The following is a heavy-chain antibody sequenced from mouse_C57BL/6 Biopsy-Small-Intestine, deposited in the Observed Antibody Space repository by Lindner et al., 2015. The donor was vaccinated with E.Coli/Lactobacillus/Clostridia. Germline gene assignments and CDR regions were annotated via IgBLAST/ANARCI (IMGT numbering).Heavy chain of an antibody. D-gene: IGHD4-1*02. J-gene: IGHJ3*01. Sequence: EVQLQESGGGLVKPGGSLKLSCAASGFTFSDYGMHWVRQAPEKGLEWVAYISSGSTTIYYADTVKGRFTISRDNAKNTLFLQMTSLRPEDTAMYYCASNWDGFACWGQGTLVTVSA. CDR1: GFTFSDYG. CDR3: ASNWDGFAC. CDR2: ISSGSTTI. V-gene: IGHV5-17*01.